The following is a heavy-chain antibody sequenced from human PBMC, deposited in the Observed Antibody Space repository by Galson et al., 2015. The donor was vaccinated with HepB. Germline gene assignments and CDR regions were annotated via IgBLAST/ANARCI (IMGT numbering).Heavy chain of an antibody. V-gene: IGHV3-7*01. J-gene: IGHJ4*02. CDR2: IKEDGSTK. CDR1: GFTFSKNW. CDR3: AKDLSYNTFDY. D-gene: IGHD1-14*01. Sequence: SLRLSCAASGFTFSKNWMSWVRQAPGKGLEWVANIKEDGSTKYYVDSVKGRFTISRDNARTSLYLYMSSLRAEDTAVYYCAKDLSYNTFDYWGQGTLVTVSS.